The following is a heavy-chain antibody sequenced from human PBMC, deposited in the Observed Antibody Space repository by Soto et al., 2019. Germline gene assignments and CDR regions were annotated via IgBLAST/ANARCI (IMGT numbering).Heavy chain of an antibody. CDR1: GGSISSYY. D-gene: IGHD3-3*01. Sequence: SETLSLTCTVSGGSISSYYWSWVRQPPGKGLEWIGYIYHSGSTYYNPSLKSRVTISVDTSKNQFSLKLSSVTAADTAVYYCARQRRGTIFGVVITQGRDFDYWGQGTLVTVSS. CDR3: ARQRRGTIFGVVITQGRDFDY. V-gene: IGHV4-59*04. CDR2: IYHSGST. J-gene: IGHJ4*02.